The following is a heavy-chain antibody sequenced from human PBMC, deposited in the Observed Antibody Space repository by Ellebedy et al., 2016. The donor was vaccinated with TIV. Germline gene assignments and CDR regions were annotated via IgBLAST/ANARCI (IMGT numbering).Heavy chain of an antibody. CDR1: RYTFTSYA. CDR2: INAGNGNT. D-gene: IGHD1-7*01. V-gene: IGHV1-3*01. CDR3: ARDTPSNWNYVFDY. Sequence: ASVKVSXKASRYTFTSYAMHWVRQAPGQRLEWMGWINAGNGNTKYSQKFQGRVTITRDTSASTAYMELSSLRSEDTAVYYCARDTPSNWNYVFDYWGQGTLVTVSS. J-gene: IGHJ4*02.